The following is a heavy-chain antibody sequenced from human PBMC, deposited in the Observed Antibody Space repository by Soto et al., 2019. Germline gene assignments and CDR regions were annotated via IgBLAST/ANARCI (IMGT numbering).Heavy chain of an antibody. V-gene: IGHV3-64D*08. J-gene: IGHJ4*02. D-gene: IGHD6-13*01. CDR3: VPSPAAGSRGAGY. CDR1: GFTFSTYT. CDR2: IVGNGGNT. Sequence: GGSLRLSCSASGFTFSTYTMHWVRQAPGKGLEYVSAIVGNGGNTYYADSVKGRFTISRDNSKNSLNLQMTSLRPEDTAVYYCVPSPAAGSRGAGYWGQGTLVTVSS.